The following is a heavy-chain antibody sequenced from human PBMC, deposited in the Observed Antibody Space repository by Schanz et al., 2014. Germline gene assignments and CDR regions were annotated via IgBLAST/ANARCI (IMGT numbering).Heavy chain of an antibody. Sequence: VESGGGLVKPGRSVRLSCAASGFTFSRYAMHWVRQAPGKGLEWVAVISNDGSDEHYADSVKGRFTISRDNSKNTLYLQMNSLRAEDTAVYYCARESPFGGDCFSHWGQGTLVTVSS. J-gene: IGHJ4*02. V-gene: IGHV3-30*04. CDR3: ARESPFGGDCFSH. CDR1: GFTFSRYA. D-gene: IGHD2-21*01. CDR2: ISNDGSDE.